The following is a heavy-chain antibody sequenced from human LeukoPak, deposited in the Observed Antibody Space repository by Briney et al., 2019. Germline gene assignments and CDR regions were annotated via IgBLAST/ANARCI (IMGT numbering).Heavy chain of an antibody. D-gene: IGHD2-2*01. Sequence: ASVKVSCKASGYTFTSYAMHWVRQAPGQRLEWMGWINAGNGNTKYSQKFQGRVTITRDTSASTAYMELSSLRSEDTAEYYCARDLRYCSSTSCSSPGYWGQGTLVTVSS. CDR1: GYTFTSYA. CDR3: ARDLRYCSSTSCSSPGY. J-gene: IGHJ4*02. CDR2: INAGNGNT. V-gene: IGHV1-3*01.